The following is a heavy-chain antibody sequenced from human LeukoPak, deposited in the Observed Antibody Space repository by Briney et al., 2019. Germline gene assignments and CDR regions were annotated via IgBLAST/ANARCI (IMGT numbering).Heavy chain of an antibody. J-gene: IGHJ4*02. CDR2: IYPGDSDT. V-gene: IGHV5-51*01. D-gene: IGHD3-22*01. Sequence: GESLNISCKGSGYSFTSYWIGWVRQMPGKGREWMGIIYPGDSDTRYSPSFQGQVAISADKSISTAYLQWSSLKASDTAMYYCARLSLNYYDSSGYYCDYWGQGTLVTVSS. CDR3: ARLSLNYYDSSGYYCDY. CDR1: GYSFTSYW.